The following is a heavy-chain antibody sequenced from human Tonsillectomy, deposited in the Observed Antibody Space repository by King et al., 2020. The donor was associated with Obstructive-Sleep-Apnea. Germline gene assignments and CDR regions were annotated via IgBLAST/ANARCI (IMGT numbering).Heavy chain of an antibody. Sequence: QLQESGPGLVKPSQTLSLTCTVSGGSISSGGYYWSWIRQHPGKGLEWFGYIYYSGSTFYNPSLKIRVTISVDTSKNQFSLKLSSVTAADTAVYYCARVEQWLDAFDIWGQGTMVTVSS. J-gene: IGHJ3*02. D-gene: IGHD6-19*01. V-gene: IGHV4-31*03. CDR2: IYYSGST. CDR3: ARVEQWLDAFDI. CDR1: GGSISSGGYY.